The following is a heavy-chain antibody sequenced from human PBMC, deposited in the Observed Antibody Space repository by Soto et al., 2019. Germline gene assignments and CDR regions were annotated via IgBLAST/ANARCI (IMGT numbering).Heavy chain of an antibody. V-gene: IGHV4-4*02. CDR1: GGSIGSSNW. D-gene: IGHD3-10*01. J-gene: IGHJ4*02. CDR3: ARDIGSYAYGEGY. Sequence: SETLSLTCVVSGGSIGSSNWWSWVRQPPGKGLEWIGEISHTGTSNSNPSLKSRVTISVDKSNNQFSLNLSSVTAADTAVYYCARDIGSYAYGEGYWGQGIQVTVS. CDR2: ISHTGTS.